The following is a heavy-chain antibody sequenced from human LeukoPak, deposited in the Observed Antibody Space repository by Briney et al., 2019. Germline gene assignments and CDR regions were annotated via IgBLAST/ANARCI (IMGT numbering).Heavy chain of an antibody. D-gene: IGHD3-10*01. Sequence: GASDTVSCKASGYTFTGYYMHWVGQAPGQGLAWMGRINPIQGGPNYAQKFQGSVTMTRDTSISTAYMELSRLRSDDTAVYYCARVQTAMVPYYFDYWGQGTLVTVSS. CDR2: INPIQGGP. CDR3: ARVQTAMVPYYFDY. J-gene: IGHJ4*02. V-gene: IGHV1-2*06. CDR1: GYTFTGYY.